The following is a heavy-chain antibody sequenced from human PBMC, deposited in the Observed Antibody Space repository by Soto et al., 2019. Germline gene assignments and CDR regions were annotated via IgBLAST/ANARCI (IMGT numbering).Heavy chain of an antibody. CDR1: GYTLTCLF. CDR3: AIGSPTLPSDD. CDR2: IIPSNGGT. Sequence: GAAVKVSCKDSGYTLTCLFMLWVRPAPGQGLEWMGWIIPSNGGTNYAQKLQGRVTMTRDTSISAAYMELSSLRSDDSAVYYCAIGSPTLPSDDWGQGTLVIVSS. D-gene: IGHD2-15*01. J-gene: IGHJ4*02. V-gene: IGHV1-2*02.